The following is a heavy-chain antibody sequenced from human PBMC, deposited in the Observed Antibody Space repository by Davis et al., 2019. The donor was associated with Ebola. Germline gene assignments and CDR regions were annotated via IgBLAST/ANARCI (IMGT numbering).Heavy chain of an antibody. V-gene: IGHV1-18*01. J-gene: IGHJ3*02. D-gene: IGHD1-26*01. Sequence: ASVKVSCKASGYTFTSYGISWVRQAPGQGLEWMGWISAYNGNTNYAQKLQGRVTMTTDTSTSTAYMELRSLRSDDTAVYYCARAFIRSSYHDAFDIWGQGTMVTVSS. CDR1: GYTFTSYG. CDR2: ISAYNGNT. CDR3: ARAFIRSSYHDAFDI.